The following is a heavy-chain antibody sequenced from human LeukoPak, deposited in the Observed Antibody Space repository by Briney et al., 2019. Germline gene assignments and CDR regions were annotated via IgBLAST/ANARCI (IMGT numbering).Heavy chain of an antibody. D-gene: IGHD4-23*01. CDR3: ARVVTRVYAFDI. V-gene: IGHV1-2*02. Sequence: ASVKVSCKASGYTFTGYYMHWVRQAPGQGLEWMGWINPNSGGTNYAQKFQGRVTMTRDTSISTAYVELSRLRSDDTAVYYCARVVTRVYAFDIWGQGTMVTVSS. J-gene: IGHJ3*02. CDR1: GYTFTGYY. CDR2: INPNSGGT.